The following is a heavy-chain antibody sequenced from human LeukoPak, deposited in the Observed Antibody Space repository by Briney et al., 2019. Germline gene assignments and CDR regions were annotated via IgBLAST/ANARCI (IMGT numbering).Heavy chain of an antibody. CDR3: ARGRIRNYGYDY. CDR2: IYYSGGT. Sequence: SETLSLTCAVYGGSFSGYYWSWIRQPPGKGLEWIGYIYYSGGTNSNPSLKSRVTISVDTSKNQFSLKLSSVTAADTAVYYCARGRIRNYGYDYWGQGTLVTVSS. CDR1: GGSFSGYY. V-gene: IGHV4-59*01. D-gene: IGHD1-7*01. J-gene: IGHJ4*02.